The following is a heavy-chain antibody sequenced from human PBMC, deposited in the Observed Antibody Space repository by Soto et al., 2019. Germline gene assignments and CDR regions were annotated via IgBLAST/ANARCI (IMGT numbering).Heavy chain of an antibody. D-gene: IGHD3-9*01. CDR3: ARDLGYDIFTGYPEIDY. Sequence: ASVKVSCKAFGGTFSSYTISWVRQAPGQGLEWMGRIIPYHGNTNYAQKFQGRVTITTDTSTSTAYMELGSLRSDDTDVYFCARDLGYDIFTGYPEIDYWGQGTLVTVSS. V-gene: IGHV1-18*01. CDR1: GGTFSSYT. J-gene: IGHJ4*02. CDR2: IIPYHGNT.